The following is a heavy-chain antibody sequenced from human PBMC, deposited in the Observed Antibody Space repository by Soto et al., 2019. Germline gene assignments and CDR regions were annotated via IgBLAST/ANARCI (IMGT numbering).Heavy chain of an antibody. J-gene: IGHJ6*02. V-gene: IGHV3-23*01. D-gene: IGHD6-13*01. CDR1: GFTFSSYA. Sequence: GGSLRLSCAASGFTFSSYAMSWVRQAPGKGLEWVSAISGSGGSTYYADSVKGRFTISRDNSKNTLYLQMNSLRAEDTAVYYCAKMDDGYSSSWYEFGSSRNYYYYGMDVWGQGTTVTVSS. CDR3: AKMDDGYSSSWYEFGSSRNYYYYGMDV. CDR2: ISGSGGST.